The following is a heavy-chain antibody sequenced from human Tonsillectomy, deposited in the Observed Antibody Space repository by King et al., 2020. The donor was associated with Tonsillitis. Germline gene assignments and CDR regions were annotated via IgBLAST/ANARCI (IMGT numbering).Heavy chain of an antibody. V-gene: IGHV3-48*01. CDR3: ARSTTRPHYYYMDV. Sequence: QLVQSGGIVVQPGGSLILSCSAYGFICSSYNMNWVRQAPVKGLECVSYITRSSNTRYYADSVKGRFTITRDIAKNYLYLQMNSLRAEDTAVYYCARSTTRPHYYYMDVWGKGTTVTVSS. D-gene: IGHD1-7*01. CDR1: GFICSSYN. J-gene: IGHJ6*03. CDR2: ITRSSNTR.